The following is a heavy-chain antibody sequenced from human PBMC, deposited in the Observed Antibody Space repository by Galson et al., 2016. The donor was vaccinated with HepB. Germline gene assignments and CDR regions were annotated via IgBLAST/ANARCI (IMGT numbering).Heavy chain of an antibody. CDR2: TYYRSTWSN. Sequence: CAISGDSVSSNTAAWNWIRQTPSRGLEWLGRTYYRSTWSNDYAGSVKSRITINRDTSKNQFSLQLTSVTPEDTAVYYCARGVLGPAGNWFAPWGQGTPVTVSS. J-gene: IGHJ5*02. V-gene: IGHV6-1*01. CDR1: GDSVSSNTAA. D-gene: IGHD2/OR15-2a*01. CDR3: ARGVLGPAGNWFAP.